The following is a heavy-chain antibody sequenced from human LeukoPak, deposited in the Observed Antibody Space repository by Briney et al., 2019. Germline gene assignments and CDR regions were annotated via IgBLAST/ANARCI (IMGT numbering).Heavy chain of an antibody. CDR3: ARDLKGPSVY. Sequence: PGGSLRLSCVASGFTFDNYWMSWVRQAPGKGLEWVSRIQREGTNINKAYVVQGRFTISSANAKNSLYLQMDMLRVEVKDVYIFARDLKGPSVYWGQGTLVTVSS. J-gene: IGHJ4*02. CDR1: GFTFDNYW. D-gene: IGHD3-10*01. CDR2: IQREGTNI. V-gene: IGHV3-74*01.